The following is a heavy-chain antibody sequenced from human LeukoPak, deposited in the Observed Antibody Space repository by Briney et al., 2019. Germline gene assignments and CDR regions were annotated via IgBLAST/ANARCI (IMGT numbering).Heavy chain of an antibody. V-gene: IGHV4-59*01. CDR2: IYYSGST. J-gene: IGHJ4*02. CDR3: ARAGSHRNSGYDY. CDR1: GGSISSYY. D-gene: IGHD5-12*01. Sequence: PSETLSLTCTVSGGSISSYYWSWIRQPPGKGLEWLGYIYYSGSTNYNPSLKSRVTISVDTSKNQFSLKLSSVTAADTAVYYCARAGSHRNSGYDYWGQGTLATVSS.